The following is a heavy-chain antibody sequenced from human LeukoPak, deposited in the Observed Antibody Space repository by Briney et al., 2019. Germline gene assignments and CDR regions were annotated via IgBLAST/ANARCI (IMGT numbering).Heavy chain of an antibody. J-gene: IGHJ4*02. V-gene: IGHV4-34*01. Sequence: SETLSLTCAVYGGSFSGYYWSWIRQPPGKGLEWIGEINHSGSTNYNPSLKSRVTISVDTSKNQFSLKLSSVTAADTAVYYCARLFSGNGYWGQGTLVTVSS. CDR2: INHSGST. D-gene: IGHD1-14*01. CDR3: ARLFSGNGY. CDR1: GGSFSGYY.